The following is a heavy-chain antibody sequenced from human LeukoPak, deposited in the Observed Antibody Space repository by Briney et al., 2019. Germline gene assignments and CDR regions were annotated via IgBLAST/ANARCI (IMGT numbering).Heavy chain of an antibody. V-gene: IGHV1-46*01. CDR3: ARVGVAGPFDY. D-gene: IGHD6-19*01. J-gene: IGHJ4*02. CDR1: GYTFTSYY. CDR2: INPSGGST. Sequence: ASVKVSCKASGYTFTSYYMHWVRQAPGQGLEWMGIINPSGGSTSYAQKFQGRVTMTRDTSTSTVYMELSSLRSEDTAMYYCARVGVAGPFDYWGQGTLVTVSS.